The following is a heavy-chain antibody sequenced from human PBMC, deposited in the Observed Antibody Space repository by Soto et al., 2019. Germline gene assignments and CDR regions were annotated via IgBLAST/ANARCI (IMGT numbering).Heavy chain of an antibody. CDR1: GFTFSSYG. CDR2: ISYDGSNK. Sequence: GGSLRLSCAASGFTFSSYGMHWVRQAPGKGLEWVAVISYDGSNKYYADSVKGRFTISRDNSKNTLYLQMNSLRAEDTAVYYCAKEEHMVYGGPDAEYFQHWGQGTLVTVSS. CDR3: AKEEHMVYGGPDAEYFQH. V-gene: IGHV3-30*18. J-gene: IGHJ1*01. D-gene: IGHD3-10*01.